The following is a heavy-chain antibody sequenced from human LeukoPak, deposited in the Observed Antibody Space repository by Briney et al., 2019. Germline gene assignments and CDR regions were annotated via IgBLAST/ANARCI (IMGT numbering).Heavy chain of an antibody. CDR3: AGDPMRGSGSYFYGMDV. Sequence: GGSLRLSPAPPGFTFRSYAMRGVRQTLGKGLEWVAVISYEGSKKYYADSMKGRFTISRDNSKNTLYLQMNSLRAEDTAVYYCAGDPMRGSGSYFYGMDVWGQGTTVTVSS. J-gene: IGHJ6*02. CDR2: ISYEGSKK. V-gene: IGHV3-30*04. CDR1: GFTFRSYA. D-gene: IGHD3-10*01.